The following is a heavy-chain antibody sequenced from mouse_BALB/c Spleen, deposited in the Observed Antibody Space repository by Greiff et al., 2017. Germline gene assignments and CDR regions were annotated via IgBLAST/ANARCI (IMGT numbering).Heavy chain of an antibody. Sequence: QVQLQQSGAELVKPGASVKLSCKASGYTFTSYYMYWVKQRPGQGLEWIGEINPSNGGTNFNEKFKSKATLTVDKSSSTAYMQLSSLTSEDSAVYYCTKGVGRFAYWGQGTLVTVSA. CDR2: INPSNGGT. D-gene: IGHD4-1*01. CDR1: GYTFTSYY. V-gene: IGHV1S81*02. J-gene: IGHJ3*01. CDR3: TKGVGRFAY.